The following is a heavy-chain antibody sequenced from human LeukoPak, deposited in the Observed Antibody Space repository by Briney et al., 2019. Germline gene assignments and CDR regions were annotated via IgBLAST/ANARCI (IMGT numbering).Heavy chain of an antibody. J-gene: IGHJ6*03. Sequence: SETLSLTCTVSGGPIFSYYWSWIRQTAGKGLEWIGRLYPGVGTDYNPSLKSRVTMSVDTSKKLFALKLSAVTAADTAVYYCARLKFYDSTGYSPGHYMDVWGKGTTVIVSS. CDR2: LYPGVGT. CDR3: ARLKFYDSTGYSPGHYMDV. CDR1: GGPIFSYY. V-gene: IGHV4-4*07. D-gene: IGHD3-22*01.